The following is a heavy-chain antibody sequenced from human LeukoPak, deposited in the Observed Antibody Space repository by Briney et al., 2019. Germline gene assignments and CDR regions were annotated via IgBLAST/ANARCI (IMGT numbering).Heavy chain of an antibody. CDR2: IYYSGST. J-gene: IGHJ4*02. Sequence: PSETLSLTCTVSGGSISGSYWSWIRQPPGKGLEWIGYIYYSGSTNYNPSLKSRVTISVDTSKNQFSLKLSSVTAADTAVYYCARAVSGSYYTYWGQGTLATVSS. V-gene: IGHV4-59*01. CDR3: ARAVSGSYYTY. CDR1: GGSISGSY. D-gene: IGHD3-10*01.